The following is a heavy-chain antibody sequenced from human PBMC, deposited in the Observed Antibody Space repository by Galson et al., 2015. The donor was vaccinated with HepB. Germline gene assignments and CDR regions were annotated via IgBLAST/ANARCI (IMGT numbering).Heavy chain of an antibody. CDR2: ISWNSGSI. V-gene: IGHV3-9*01. CDR3: ANVDLGRES. D-gene: IGHD3-16*01. J-gene: IGHJ4*02. CDR1: GFTFDDYA. Sequence: SLRLSCAASGFTFDDYAMHWVRQAPGKGLEWVSGISWNSGSIGYADSVKGRFTISRDNAKNSLYLQMNSLRAEDTALYYCANVDLGRESWGQGTLVTVSS.